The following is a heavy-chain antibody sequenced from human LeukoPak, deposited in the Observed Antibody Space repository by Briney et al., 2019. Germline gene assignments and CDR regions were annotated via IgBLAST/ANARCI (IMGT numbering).Heavy chain of an antibody. V-gene: IGHV3-23*01. CDR1: GFTFSSYA. CDR2: INRSDTDT. CDR3: AKGGGSSCYSPSEY. Sequence: GGSLRLSCGGPGFTFSSYAMSWVRQTPGKGLELVSAINRSDTDTFYANSVKGRFTNSRENPKNPLYLQMNSLRAEGTAVYYCAKGGGSSCYSPSEYWGQGTLVTGSS. J-gene: IGHJ4*01. D-gene: IGHD2-15*01.